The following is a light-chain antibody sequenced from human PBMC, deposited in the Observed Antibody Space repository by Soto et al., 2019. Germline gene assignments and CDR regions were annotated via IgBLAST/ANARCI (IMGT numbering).Light chain of an antibody. CDR1: QSVSSGY. CDR2: DAS. CDR3: QQYGSSPRT. V-gene: IGKV3-20*01. Sequence: EIVLTQSPGTLSLSPGERGTLSCRPSQSVSSGYLAWYQQKPGQAPRLLIYDASTRGNGVPDRFSGSGSGTDFTLTISRLEPEDFAVYYCQQYGSSPRTFGQGTKVDIK. J-gene: IGKJ1*01.